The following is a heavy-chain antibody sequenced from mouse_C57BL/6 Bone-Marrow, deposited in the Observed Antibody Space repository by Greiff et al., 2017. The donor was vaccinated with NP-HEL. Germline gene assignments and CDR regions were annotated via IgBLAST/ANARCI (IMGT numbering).Heavy chain of an antibody. CDR3: ARIVYYGSINWYFDV. J-gene: IGHJ1*03. Sequence: VQLQQPGAELVRPGTSVKLSCKASGYTFTSYWMHWVKQRPGQGLEWIGVIDPSDSYTNYNQKFKGKATLTVDTSSSTAYMQLSSRTSEDSAVYYCARIVYYGSINWYFDVWGTGTTVTVSS. V-gene: IGHV1-59*01. CDR1: GYTFTSYW. CDR2: IDPSDSYT. D-gene: IGHD1-1*01.